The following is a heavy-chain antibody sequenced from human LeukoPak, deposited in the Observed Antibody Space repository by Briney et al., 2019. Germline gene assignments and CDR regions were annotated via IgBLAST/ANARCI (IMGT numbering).Heavy chain of an antibody. J-gene: IGHJ5*02. CDR1: GGTFSSYA. CDR3: ARADSSGPNGWFDP. D-gene: IGHD6-19*01. Sequence: SVKVSCKASGGTFSSYAISWVRQAPGQGLEWMGGIIPIFGTANYAQKFQGRVTITADESTSTAYMELSSLRSDDTAVYYCARADSSGPNGWFDPWGQGTLVTVSS. V-gene: IGHV1-69*13. CDR2: IIPIFGTA.